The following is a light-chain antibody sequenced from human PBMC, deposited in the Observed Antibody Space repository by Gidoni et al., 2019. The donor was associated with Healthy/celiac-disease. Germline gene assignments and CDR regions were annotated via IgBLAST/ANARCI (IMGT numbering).Light chain of an antibody. V-gene: IGLV2-11*01. Sequence: QSSLTPPRSVSGSPGQSVTIACPGTSSDVGGYNYVSWYQQHPGKAPKLMIYDGSKRPSGVPDRCSGSKSGNTASLTISGLQAEDEADDYCCSYAGSYTSYVVFGGGTKLTVL. J-gene: IGLJ2*01. CDR1: SSDVGGYNY. CDR3: CSYAGSYTSYVV. CDR2: DGS.